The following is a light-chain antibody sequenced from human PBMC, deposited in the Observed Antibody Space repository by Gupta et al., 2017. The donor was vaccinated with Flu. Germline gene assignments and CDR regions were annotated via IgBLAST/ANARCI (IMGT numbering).Light chain of an antibody. CDR1: QDISSW. J-gene: IGKJ2*01. CDR3: QQANHFPFT. Sequence: DVQMTQFPSSVSASVGDRVTITCRASQDISSWLAWYQQKPGKAPKLLLWGASALERGVPSRFSGSGFGTEFTLTISSLHPDDFATYYCQQANHFPFTFGQGTKIEIK. V-gene: IGKV1D-12*01. CDR2: GAS.